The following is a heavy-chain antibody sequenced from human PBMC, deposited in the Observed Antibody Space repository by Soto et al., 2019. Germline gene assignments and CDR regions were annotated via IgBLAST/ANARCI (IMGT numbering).Heavy chain of an antibody. V-gene: IGHV4-61*01. CDR1: GVSVSSGSYY. CDR3: SRWAGTTYYYGMDV. Sequence: QVQLQESGPGLVKPSETLSLTCTVYGVSVSSGSYYWSWIRQPPGKGLEWIVYIYYSGSTNYNPSLKSRVTISVDTSKNQLSLKLSSLTSADTAVYYCSRWAGTTYYYGMDVWGQGTTVTVS. D-gene: IGHD1-7*01. J-gene: IGHJ6*02. CDR2: IYYSGST.